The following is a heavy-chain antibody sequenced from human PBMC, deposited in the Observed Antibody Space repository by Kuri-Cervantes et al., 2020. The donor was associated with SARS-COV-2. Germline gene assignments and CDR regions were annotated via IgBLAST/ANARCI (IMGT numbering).Heavy chain of an antibody. D-gene: IGHD6-19*01. Sequence: GESLKISCAASGFTFSSYAMSWVRQAPGKGLEWVSAISGSGGSTYYADSVKGRFTISRDNSKNTLYLQMNSLRAEDTAVYYCAKDSAVGSGWFFDYWGQGTLVTVSS. CDR3: AKDSAVGSGWFFDY. J-gene: IGHJ4*02. CDR1: GFTFSSYA. CDR2: ISGSGGST. V-gene: IGHV3-23*01.